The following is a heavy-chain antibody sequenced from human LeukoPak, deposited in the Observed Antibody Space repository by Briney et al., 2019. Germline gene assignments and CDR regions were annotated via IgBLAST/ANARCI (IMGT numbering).Heavy chain of an antibody. CDR1: AGTFSSYA. Sequence: SVNVSCKASAGTFSSYAISWVRQAPGHLLEWMGGIIPIFGTANYAQKFQDRVTITANESTSTAYMELSSLRSEDTAVYYCASGGYSGYDFYYYYYGMDVWGKGTTVTVSS. J-gene: IGHJ6*04. V-gene: IGHV1-69*01. CDR3: ASGGYSGYDFYYYYYGMDV. D-gene: IGHD5-12*01. CDR2: IIPIFGTA.